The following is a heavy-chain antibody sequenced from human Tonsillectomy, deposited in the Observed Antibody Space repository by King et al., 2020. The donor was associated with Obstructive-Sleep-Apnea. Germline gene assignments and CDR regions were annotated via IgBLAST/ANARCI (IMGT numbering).Heavy chain of an antibody. CDR3: ARGVHSSSWS. J-gene: IGHJ5*02. D-gene: IGHD6-13*01. Sequence: VQLVESGGGVVQPGGSLRLSCAASGFIFSDYGMQWVRQAPGKGLEWVAFIRYDGSEEYYADSVKGRFTISRDNSKSTLYLQMNSLRTEDTAVYFCARGVHSSSWSWGQGTLVTASS. CDR1: GFIFSDYG. V-gene: IGHV3-30*02. CDR2: IRYDGSEE.